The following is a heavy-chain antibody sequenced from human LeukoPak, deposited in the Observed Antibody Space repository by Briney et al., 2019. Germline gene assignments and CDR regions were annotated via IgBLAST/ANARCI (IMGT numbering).Heavy chain of an antibody. Sequence: GGSLRLSCATSGFTFGYYEMNWVRQAPGKGLEWVSYIKSGGSSIYYADSVKGRFTISRDNAKNSLYLQMNSLRAEDTAVYYCARGKEPVAGSLSHFDYWGQGTLVTVSS. CDR2: IKSGGSSI. CDR1: GFTFGYYE. D-gene: IGHD6-19*01. V-gene: IGHV3-48*03. CDR3: ARGKEPVAGSLSHFDY. J-gene: IGHJ4*02.